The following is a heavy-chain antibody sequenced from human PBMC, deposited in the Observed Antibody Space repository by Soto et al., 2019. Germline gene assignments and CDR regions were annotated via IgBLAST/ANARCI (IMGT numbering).Heavy chain of an antibody. CDR1: GGSISSDYYH. Sequence: QVQLQQSGPGLVKPSQTLSLTCNVSGGSISSDYYHWTWVRQSPERGLEWIGYIHHSVSILYNPSLKSRVTISVDPSKNQFSLHLSSVTAADTAVYFCAREYDGGDSLDVCGQGTTVTFSS. V-gene: IGHV4-30-4*01. D-gene: IGHD2-21*02. CDR3: AREYDGGDSLDV. J-gene: IGHJ6*02. CDR2: IHHSVSI.